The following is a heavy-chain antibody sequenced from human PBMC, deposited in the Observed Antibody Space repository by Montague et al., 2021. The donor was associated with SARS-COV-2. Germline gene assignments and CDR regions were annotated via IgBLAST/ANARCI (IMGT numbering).Heavy chain of an antibody. CDR2: ISSTGVNI. CDR3: AKVSKVTHRRGCADGFDM. Sequence: SLRLSCAASGFTFSNYAMSWVRQAPGKGLECVSTISSTGVNIHSADSVKGRFTISRDNSKRTLYLQMNSLRAEDTAVYYCAKVSKVTHRRGCADGFDMWGQGTMVTVSS. V-gene: IGHV3-23*01. J-gene: IGHJ3*02. CDR1: GFTFSNYA. D-gene: IGHD3-10*01.